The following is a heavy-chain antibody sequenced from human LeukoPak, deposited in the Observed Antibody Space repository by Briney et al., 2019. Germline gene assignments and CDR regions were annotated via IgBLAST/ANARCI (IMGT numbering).Heavy chain of an antibody. J-gene: IGHJ5*02. Sequence: PGRSLRLSCVASGFTFSYYGIHWVRQAPGKGLEWVSVIYSGGSTYYADSVKGRFTISRDNSKNTLYLQMNSLRAEDTAVYYCARAHDTGYSSSWGWFDPWGQGTLVTVSS. CDR3: ARAHDTGYSSSWGWFDP. CDR1: GFTFSYYG. V-gene: IGHV3-66*01. D-gene: IGHD6-13*01. CDR2: IYSGGST.